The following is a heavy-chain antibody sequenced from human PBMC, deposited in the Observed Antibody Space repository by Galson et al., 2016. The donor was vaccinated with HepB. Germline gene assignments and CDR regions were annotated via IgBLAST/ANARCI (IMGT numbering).Heavy chain of an antibody. CDR3: AKDKSGAVAGIGRLDH. J-gene: IGHJ4*02. D-gene: IGHD6-13*01. CDR1: GFSFSSHG. CDR2: ISGSGRST. Sequence: SLRLSCAASGFSFSSHGMSWVRQAPGKGLEWVSVISGSGRSTYYADSVKGRFTISRDNPKSTLFLQMNSLRAEDTALYYCAKDKSGAVAGIGRLDHWGQGTLASVSS. V-gene: IGHV3-23*01.